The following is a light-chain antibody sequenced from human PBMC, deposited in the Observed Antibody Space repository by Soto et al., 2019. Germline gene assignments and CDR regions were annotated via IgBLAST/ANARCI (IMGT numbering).Light chain of an antibody. CDR3: FSYAGNYNFV. CDR2: DVT. J-gene: IGLJ1*01. V-gene: IGLV2-11*01. CDR1: NTDVAVYNY. Sequence: QSVLTQPRSVSGSPGQSVTINCTGTNTDVAVYNYVSWYQQHPGKAPKLMMYDVTTRPSGVPDRFSGSKSANTASLTISGLQTEDESDYFCFSYAGNYNFVFGTGTKLTVL.